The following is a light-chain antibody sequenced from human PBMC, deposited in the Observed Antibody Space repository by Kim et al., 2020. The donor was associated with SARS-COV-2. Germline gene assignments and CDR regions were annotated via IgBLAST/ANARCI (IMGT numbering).Light chain of an antibody. CDR2: KAS. V-gene: IGKV1-5*03. Sequence: DIQMTQSPTTLSASVGDRVAITCRASQSISNYLAWYQQKPGKAPKLLIYKASSLESGVPSRFSGSGSGTGFTLTINTLQPDDFATYYCQHYYTYLITFGQGTRLEIK. CDR1: QSISNY. CDR3: QHYYTYLIT. J-gene: IGKJ5*01.